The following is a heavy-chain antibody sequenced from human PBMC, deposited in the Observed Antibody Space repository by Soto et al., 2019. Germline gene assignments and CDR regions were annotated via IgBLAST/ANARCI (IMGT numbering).Heavy chain of an antibody. V-gene: IGHV1-3*01. CDR1: GYMLARYA. CDR3: ARGYTSSWYAFDI. Sequence: QDQLVQSGAEVKKPGASVKVSCKASGYMLARYAMHWVRQAPGQRLEWMASINGGNGNTRYSQKVQGRVTITRDTSTTTAYRELSSLRPEDTSVYYCARGYTSSWYAFDIWGQGTMVIVSA. D-gene: IGHD6-13*01. J-gene: IGHJ3*02. CDR2: INGGNGNT.